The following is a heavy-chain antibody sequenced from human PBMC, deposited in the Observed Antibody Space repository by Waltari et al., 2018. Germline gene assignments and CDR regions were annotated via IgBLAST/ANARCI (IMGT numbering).Heavy chain of an antibody. CDR1: AGSISTSSYY. Sequence: QLQLQESGPGLVKPSETLSLTCSVSAGSISTSSYYWGWIRQPPGKGLEWIGSIHYSGSTYYNPSLKSRVTISVDTSKNQFSLRLTSVTAADTAVYYCARHVGEATTFDYWGQGTLVTVSS. J-gene: IGHJ4*02. CDR3: ARHVGEATTFDY. V-gene: IGHV4-39*01. D-gene: IGHD1-26*01. CDR2: IHYSGST.